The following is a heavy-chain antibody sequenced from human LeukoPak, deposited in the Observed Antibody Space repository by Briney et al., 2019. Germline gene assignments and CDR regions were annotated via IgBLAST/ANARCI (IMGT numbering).Heavy chain of an antibody. V-gene: IGHV1-58*02. Sequence: GTSVKVSCKASGFTFTGSAMQWVRQARGQRLEWIGWIVVGSGNTNYAQKFQERVTITRDMSTSTAYMELNSLRSEDTAVYYCAARIAVAGTKDYYFDYWGQGTLVTVSS. CDR3: AARIAVAGTKDYYFDY. D-gene: IGHD6-19*01. J-gene: IGHJ4*02. CDR2: IVVGSGNT. CDR1: GFTFTGSA.